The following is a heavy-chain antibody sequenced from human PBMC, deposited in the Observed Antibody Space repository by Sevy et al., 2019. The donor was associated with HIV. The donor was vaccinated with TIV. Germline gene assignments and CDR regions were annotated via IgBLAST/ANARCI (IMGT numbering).Heavy chain of an antibody. CDR3: ARDQHHVGWPLDY. Sequence: GGSLRLSCAASGFTFSSYGMHWVRQAPGKGLEWVAVIWYDGNNQYYADSVKVRFTISRDNSKNTLYLQMNSLRPEDTAVYYCARDQHHVGWPLDYWGQGTLVTVSS. D-gene: IGHD6-13*01. CDR2: IWYDGNNQ. CDR1: GFTFSSYG. J-gene: IGHJ4*02. V-gene: IGHV3-33*01.